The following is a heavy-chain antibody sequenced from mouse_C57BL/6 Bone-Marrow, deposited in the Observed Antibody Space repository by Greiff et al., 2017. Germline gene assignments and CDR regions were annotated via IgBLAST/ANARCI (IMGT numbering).Heavy chain of an antibody. D-gene: IGHD2-3*01. CDR1: GFNIKDDY. CDR2: IDPENGDT. CDR3: TTGLLRVDYFDY. Sequence: VQLQQSGAELVRPGASVKLSCTASGFNIKDDYMHWVKQRPEQGLEWIGWIDPENGDTESDPKFKGKATITAATSSNTAYLPLSRLTSEDTAVYYCTTGLLRVDYFDYWGQGTTLTVSS. V-gene: IGHV14-4*01. J-gene: IGHJ2*01.